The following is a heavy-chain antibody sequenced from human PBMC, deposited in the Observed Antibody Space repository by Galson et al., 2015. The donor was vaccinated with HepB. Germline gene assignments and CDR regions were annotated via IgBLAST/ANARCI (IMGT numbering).Heavy chain of an antibody. CDR2: IKSKTDGGTT. D-gene: IGHD5-18*01. CDR3: AKGFGYRYAEHFDY. V-gene: IGHV3-15*05. CDR1: GFTFSNAW. Sequence: SLRLSCAASGFTFSNAWMSWVRQAPGKGLEWVGRIKSKTDGGTTDYAAPVKGRFTISRDDSKNSLYLQMNSLRAEDTALYYCAKGFGYRYAEHFDYWGQGTLVTVSS. J-gene: IGHJ4*02.